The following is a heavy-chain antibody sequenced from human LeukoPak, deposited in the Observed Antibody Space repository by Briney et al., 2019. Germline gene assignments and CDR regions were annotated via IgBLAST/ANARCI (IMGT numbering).Heavy chain of an antibody. CDR3: ARGQYNYGRDWFDP. D-gene: IGHD5-18*01. Sequence: ASVKVSCKASAYSFTDYYMHWVRQAPGQGLEWMGWINPDSGGTNYAQKFQGRVTMTRDTSISTAYMELSRLRSDDTAVYYCARGQYNYGRDWFDPWGQGTLVTVSS. CDR1: AYSFTDYY. V-gene: IGHV1-2*02. J-gene: IGHJ5*02. CDR2: INPDSGGT.